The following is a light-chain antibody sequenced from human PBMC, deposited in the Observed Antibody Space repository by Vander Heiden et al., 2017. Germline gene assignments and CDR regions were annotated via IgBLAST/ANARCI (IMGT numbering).Light chain of an antibody. Sequence: ITCPASQSISSWLAWYQQKPGKAPKFLIYKASSLESGVPSRFSGSGAETEFTLTISSLQPDDFATYYCQQYNHYVTFGGGTKVEIK. CDR1: QSISSW. J-gene: IGKJ4*01. CDR3: QQYNHYVT. V-gene: IGKV1-5*03. CDR2: KAS.